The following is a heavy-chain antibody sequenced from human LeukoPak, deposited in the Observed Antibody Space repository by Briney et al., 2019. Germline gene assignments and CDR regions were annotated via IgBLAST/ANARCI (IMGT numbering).Heavy chain of an antibody. V-gene: IGHV4-59*01. CDR3: ARVYSSSWYQDEALLDY. CDR1: GGSLSSYY. CDR2: IYYSGST. D-gene: IGHD6-13*01. Sequence: PSETLSLTCTVSGGSLSSYYWSWLRQPPGKGLKWIGYIYYSGSTNYNPSLKSRVTISVDTSKNQFSLKLSSVTAADTAVYYCARVYSSSWYQDEALLDYWGQGTLVTVSS. J-gene: IGHJ4*02.